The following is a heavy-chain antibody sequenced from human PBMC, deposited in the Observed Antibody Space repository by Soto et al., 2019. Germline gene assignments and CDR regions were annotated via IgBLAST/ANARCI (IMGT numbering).Heavy chain of an antibody. CDR1: GGSFSGYY. CDR2: INHSGST. Sequence: QVQLQQWGAGLLKPSETLSLTCAVYGGSFSGYYWSWIRQPPGKGLEWIGEINHSGSTNYNPSLKSRVTISVDTSKNQFSLKLSSVTAADTAVYYCARARAANRSWFDPWGQGTLVTVSS. J-gene: IGHJ5*02. CDR3: ARARAANRSWFDP. D-gene: IGHD6-25*01. V-gene: IGHV4-34*01.